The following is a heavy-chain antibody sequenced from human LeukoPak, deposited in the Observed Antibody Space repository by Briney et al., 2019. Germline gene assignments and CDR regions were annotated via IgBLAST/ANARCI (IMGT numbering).Heavy chain of an antibody. V-gene: IGHV3-53*01. CDR2: LYSDGNT. J-gene: IGHJ4*02. Sequence: GGSLRLSCAASGFTVITNDMTWVRQAPGKGLEWVSVLYSDGNTEYADSVQGRFTISRDNSKNTLYLEMNSLSPDDTAVYYCARGVEPLAANTLAYWGQGTLVTVPS. CDR1: GFTVITND. D-gene: IGHD1-14*01. CDR3: ARGVEPLAANTLAY.